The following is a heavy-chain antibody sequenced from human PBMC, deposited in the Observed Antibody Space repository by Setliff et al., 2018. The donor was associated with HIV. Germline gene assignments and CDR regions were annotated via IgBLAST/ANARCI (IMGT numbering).Heavy chain of an antibody. J-gene: IGHJ4*02. CDR2: INTDNGIT. CDR1: GYTFIDYY. Sequence: ASVKVSCKASGYTFIDYYIHWVRQAPGRGLEWMGWINTDNGITEYAENFQGRVAMTRDTSMSTAYMELNRLTFDDTAVYYCARAPFPVAGFDYFDHWGQGTQVTVSS. CDR3: ARAPFPVAGFDYFDH. D-gene: IGHD6-19*01. V-gene: IGHV1-2*02.